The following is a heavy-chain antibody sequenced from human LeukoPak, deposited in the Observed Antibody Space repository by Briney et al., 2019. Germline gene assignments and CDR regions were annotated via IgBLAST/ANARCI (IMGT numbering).Heavy chain of an antibody. CDR3: ATVPTYYYDSSGYRDY. CDR2: INPNSGGT. CDR1: GYTFTGYY. D-gene: IGHD3-22*01. V-gene: IGHV1-2*06. Sequence: ASVKVSCKASGYTFTGYYMHWVRQAPGQGLEWMGRINPNSGGTNYAQKFQGRVTMTRDTSISTAYMELSRLRSDDTAVYYCATVPTYYYDSSGYRDYWGQGTLVTVSS. J-gene: IGHJ4*02.